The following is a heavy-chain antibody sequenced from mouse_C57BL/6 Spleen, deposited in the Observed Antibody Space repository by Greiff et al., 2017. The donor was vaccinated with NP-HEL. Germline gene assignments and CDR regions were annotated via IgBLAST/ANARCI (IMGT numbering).Heavy chain of an antibody. CDR1: GYTFTSYW. CDR3: ARDSSGYVYFDY. D-gene: IGHD3-2*02. V-gene: IGHV1-55*01. CDR2: IYPGSGST. Sequence: QVQLQQPGAELVKPGASVKMSCKASGYTFTSYWITWVKQRPGQGLEWIGDIYPGSGSTNYNEKFKSKATLTVDTSSSTAYMQLSSLTSEDAAVYYCARDSSGYVYFDYRGQGTTLTVSS. J-gene: IGHJ2*01.